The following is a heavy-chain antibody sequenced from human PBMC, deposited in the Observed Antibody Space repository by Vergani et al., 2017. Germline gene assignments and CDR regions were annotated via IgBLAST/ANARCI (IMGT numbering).Heavy chain of an antibody. CDR3: ARGPHYSDSSGYSNSVYYYYYGMDV. Sequence: QVQLVESGGGVVQPGRSLRLSCAASGFTFSSYGMHWVRQAPGKGLEWVAVIWYDGSNKYYADSVKGRFTISRDNSKNTLYLQMNSLRAEDTAVYYCARGPHYSDSSGYSNSVYYYYYGMDVWGQGTTVTVSS. CDR2: IWYDGSNK. CDR1: GFTFSSYG. V-gene: IGHV3-33*01. D-gene: IGHD3-22*01. J-gene: IGHJ6*02.